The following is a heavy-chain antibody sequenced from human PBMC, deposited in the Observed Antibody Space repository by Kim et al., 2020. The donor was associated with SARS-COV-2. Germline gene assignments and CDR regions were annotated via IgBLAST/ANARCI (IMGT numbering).Heavy chain of an antibody. CDR2: INPSGGST. CDR1: GYTFTSYY. Sequence: ASVKVSCKASGYTFTSYYMHWVRQAPGQGLEWMGIINPSGGSTSYAQKFQGRVTMTRDTSTSTVYMELSSLRSEDTAVYYCARDAFINYDILTPNWFDPWGQGTLVTVSS. J-gene: IGHJ5*02. CDR3: ARDAFINYDILTPNWFDP. V-gene: IGHV1-46*01. D-gene: IGHD3-9*01.